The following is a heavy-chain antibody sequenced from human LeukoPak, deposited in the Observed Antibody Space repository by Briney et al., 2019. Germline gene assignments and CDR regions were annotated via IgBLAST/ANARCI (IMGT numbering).Heavy chain of an antibody. Sequence: ASVKVSCKASGYTFTRYDINWVRQATEQGLEWMGWMNPNSGNTGYAQKFQGRVTMTRNTSISTAYMELSSLRSEDTAVYYCARHGLDYGDSYWGQGTLVTVSS. CDR1: GYTFTRYD. D-gene: IGHD4-17*01. CDR3: ARHGLDYGDSY. V-gene: IGHV1-8*01. CDR2: MNPNSGNT. J-gene: IGHJ4*02.